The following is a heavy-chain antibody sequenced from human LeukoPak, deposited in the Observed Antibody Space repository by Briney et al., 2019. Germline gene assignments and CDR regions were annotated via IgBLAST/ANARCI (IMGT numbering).Heavy chain of an antibody. CDR3: ARGDNDYGDYVNDY. J-gene: IGHJ4*02. CDR2: ISSSSSYI. Sequence: PGGSLRLSCAASGFTFSSYSMNWVRQAPGKGLEWVSSISSSSSYIYYADSVKGRFTISRDNAKNSLYLQMNSLRAEDTAVYYCARGDNDYGDYVNDYWGQGTLVTVSS. CDR1: GFTFSSYS. V-gene: IGHV3-21*01. D-gene: IGHD4-17*01.